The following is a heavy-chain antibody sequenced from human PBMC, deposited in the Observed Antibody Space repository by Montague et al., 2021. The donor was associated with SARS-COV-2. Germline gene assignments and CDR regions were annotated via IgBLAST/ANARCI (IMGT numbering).Heavy chain of an antibody. D-gene: IGHD1-1*01. V-gene: IGHV4-39*07. CDR1: GGSISSSSYY. J-gene: IGHJ6*02. Sequence: SETLSLTCTVSGGSISSSSYYWGWIRQPPGKGLEWIGSIYYSGSTYYNPSLKSRVTISVDTSKNQFSLKLSSVTAADTAVYYCARGRGTALFRRIYFGMDVWGQGTTVTVSS. CDR3: ARGRGTALFRRIYFGMDV. CDR2: IYYSGST.